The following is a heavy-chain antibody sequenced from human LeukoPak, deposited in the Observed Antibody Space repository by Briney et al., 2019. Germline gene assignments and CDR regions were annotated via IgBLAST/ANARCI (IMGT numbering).Heavy chain of an antibody. J-gene: IGHJ4*02. CDR3: ATYSRSWYIDY. V-gene: IGHV4-34*01. D-gene: IGHD6-13*01. CDR1: GGSFSVYY. Sequence: SETLSLTCAVYGGSFSVYYWAWIRQPPGKGLEWIGEINHSGSTNYNPSLKSRVTISLDTSKNQFFLKLSSVTAADTAVYYCATYSRSWYIDYWGQGTLVTVSS. CDR2: INHSGST.